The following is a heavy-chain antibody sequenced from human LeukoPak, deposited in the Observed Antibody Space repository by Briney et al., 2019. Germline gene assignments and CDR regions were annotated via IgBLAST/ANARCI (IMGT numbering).Heavy chain of an antibody. CDR1: GFTFSSYT. J-gene: IGHJ4*02. CDR3: AKDPTAWVGAFDY. D-gene: IGHD1-26*01. Sequence: GGSLRLSCAASGFTFSSYTMSWVRQAPGKGLEWVSAISGTGGSTYYADSVKGRFTISRDNSKNTLYLQMNNLRAEDTAIYYCAKDPTAWVGAFDYWGQGTLVTVSS. CDR2: ISGTGGST. V-gene: IGHV3-23*01.